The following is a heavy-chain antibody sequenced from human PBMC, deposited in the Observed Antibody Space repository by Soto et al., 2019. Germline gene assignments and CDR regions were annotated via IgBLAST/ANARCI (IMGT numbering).Heavy chain of an antibody. V-gene: IGHV1-69*01. CDR3: ARSQGSSTSLEIYYYYYYGMDV. CDR1: GGTFSSYA. CDR2: IIPISGTA. J-gene: IGHJ6*02. Sequence: QVQLVKSGAEVKKPGSSVKVSCKASGGTFSSYAISWVRQAPGQGLEWMGGIIPISGTANYAQKFQGRVTITADESTSTAYMELSSLRSEDTAVYYCARSQGSSTSLEIYYYYYYGMDVWCQGPTVTVSS. D-gene: IGHD2-2*01.